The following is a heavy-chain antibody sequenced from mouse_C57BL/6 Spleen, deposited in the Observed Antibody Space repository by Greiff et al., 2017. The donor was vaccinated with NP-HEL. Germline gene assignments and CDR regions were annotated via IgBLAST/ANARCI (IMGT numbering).Heavy chain of an antibody. CDR3: AVYYYGSLDY. J-gene: IGHJ2*01. V-gene: IGHV1-69*01. CDR2: IDPSDSYT. CDR1: GYTFTSYW. Sequence: QVHVKQPGAELVMPGASVKLSCKASGYTFTSYWMHWVKQRPGQGLEWIGEIDPSDSYTNYNQKFKGKSTLTVDKSSSTAYMQLSSLTSEDSAVYYCAVYYYGSLDYWGQGTTLTVSS. D-gene: IGHD1-1*01.